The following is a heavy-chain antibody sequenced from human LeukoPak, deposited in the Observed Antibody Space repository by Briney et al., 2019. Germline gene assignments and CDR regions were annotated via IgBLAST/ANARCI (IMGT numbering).Heavy chain of an antibody. Sequence: GGSLRLSCAASGFTFSSYWMNWARQAPGKGLEWVASINHNGNVNYYVDSVKGRFTISRDNAKNSLYLQMSNLRAEDTAVYFCARGGGWDVWGQGATVTVSS. CDR2: INHNGNVN. CDR3: ARGGGWDV. J-gene: IGHJ6*02. CDR1: GFTFSSYW. V-gene: IGHV3-7*03. D-gene: IGHD2-15*01.